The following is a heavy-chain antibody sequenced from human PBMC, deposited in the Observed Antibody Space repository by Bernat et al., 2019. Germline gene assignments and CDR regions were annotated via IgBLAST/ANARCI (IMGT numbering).Heavy chain of an antibody. D-gene: IGHD4-17*01. J-gene: IGHJ5*02. V-gene: IGHV4-34*01. Sequence: QVQLQQWGAGLLKPSETLSPTCAVYGGSFSGYYSSSTRQPPGKRLAWIGEINHSGSTNYNPSLKSRVTISVDTSKNQCSLKLSPVAAADTAVYYCARRAPSGTYDYGDSLNWFDPWGQGTLVTDSS. CDR2: INHSGST. CDR1: GGSFSGYY. CDR3: ARRAPSGTYDYGDSLNWFDP.